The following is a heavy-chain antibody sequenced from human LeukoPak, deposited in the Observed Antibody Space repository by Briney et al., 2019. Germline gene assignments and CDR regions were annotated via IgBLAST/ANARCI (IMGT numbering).Heavy chain of an antibody. CDR2: IKQDGSEK. V-gene: IGHV3-7*03. J-gene: IGHJ4*02. CDR1: GFTFSSYW. Sequence: GGSLRLSCAASGFTFSSYWMNWVRQAPGKGLEWVANIKQDGSEKYYVDSVKGRFTISRDNAKNQVVLTMTNMDPVDTATYYCARILEGATIFGIDWGQGTLVTVSS. CDR3: ARILEGATIFGID. D-gene: IGHD3-3*01.